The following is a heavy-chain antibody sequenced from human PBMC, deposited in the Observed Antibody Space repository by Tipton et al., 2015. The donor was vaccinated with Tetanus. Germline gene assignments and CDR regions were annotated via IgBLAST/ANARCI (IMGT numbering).Heavy chain of an antibody. V-gene: IGHV4-59*02. CDR2: MYHSGAT. CDR1: GGSVNSDY. Sequence: GLVKPSETLSLTCSVLGGSVNSDYWSWIRQFPGRELEWIGYMYHSGATNYNPSLKSRVTLSVDTSKTRFSLELTSVTAADTAVYYCARGALFDYYYYMDVWGKGTTVIVSS. CDR3: ARGALFDYYYYMDV. J-gene: IGHJ6*03.